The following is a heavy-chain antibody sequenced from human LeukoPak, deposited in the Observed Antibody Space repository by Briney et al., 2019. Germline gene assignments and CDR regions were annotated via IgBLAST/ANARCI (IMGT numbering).Heavy chain of an antibody. CDR2: IRYDGSDK. CDR1: GFTFSNYG. Sequence: GGSLGLSCEASGFTFSNYGMHWVRQAPGRSLEWAAFIRYDGSDKYYADSVKGRFTISRDYSRSNLYLQMNSLRAEDTAVYYCARDTHYYYMDVWGKGTTVTFSS. J-gene: IGHJ6*03. CDR3: ARDTHYYYMDV. V-gene: IGHV3-30*02.